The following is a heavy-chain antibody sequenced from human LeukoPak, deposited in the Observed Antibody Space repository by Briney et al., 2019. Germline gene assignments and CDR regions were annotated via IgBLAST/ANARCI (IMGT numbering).Heavy chain of an antibody. CDR1: GFTFSSYG. CDR2: ISYDGSNK. J-gene: IGHJ2*01. CDR3: AKDLGL. Sequence: GGSLRLSCEASGFTFSSYGMHWVRQAPGKGLEWVAVISYDGSNKYYADSVKGRFTISRDNSKNTLYLQMNSLRAEDTAVYYCAKDLGLWGRGTLVTVSS. V-gene: IGHV3-30*18.